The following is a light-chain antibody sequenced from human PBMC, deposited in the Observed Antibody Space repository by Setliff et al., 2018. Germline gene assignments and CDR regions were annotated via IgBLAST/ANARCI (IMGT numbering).Light chain of an antibody. CDR3: NSYTRSDTFV. Sequence: QPVLTQPASVSGSPGQSITISCTGTSSDVGGYKYVSWYQHHPGKAPKVVIYDVNQRPSGVSNRFSGSKSGNTASLSISGLQAEDEADYYCNSYTRSDTFVFGTGTKV. V-gene: IGLV2-14*03. J-gene: IGLJ1*01. CDR2: DVN. CDR1: SSDVGGYKY.